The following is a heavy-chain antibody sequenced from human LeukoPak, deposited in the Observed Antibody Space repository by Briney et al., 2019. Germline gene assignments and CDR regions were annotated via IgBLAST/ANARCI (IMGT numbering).Heavy chain of an antibody. V-gene: IGHV4-30-4*02. Sequence: PSETLSLTCTVSGGSISSGDYYWSWIRQPPGKGLEWIGYIYYSGSTYYNPSLKSRVTISVDTSKNQFSLKLSSVTAADTAVYYCARGGDSGYSYGYEWAFDIWGQGTMVTVSS. CDR3: ARGGDSGYSYGYEWAFDI. CDR1: GGSISSGDYY. CDR2: IYYSGST. D-gene: IGHD5-18*01. J-gene: IGHJ3*02.